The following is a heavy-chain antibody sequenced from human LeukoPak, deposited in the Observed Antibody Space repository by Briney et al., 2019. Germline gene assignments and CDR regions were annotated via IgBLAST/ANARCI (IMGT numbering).Heavy chain of an antibody. CDR3: ARDLGEGAKRDLDF. CDR1: GYRFSDYG. V-gene: IGHV1-18*01. Sequence: ASVKVSCKTSGYRFSDYGISWVRQAPGQGLQWMGWINTYNGNTEYAQSLQGRATMTLDTATATAYLEVRRLISDDTAVYYCARDLGEGAKRDLDFWGQGTLVTVSS. CDR2: INTYNGNT. J-gene: IGHJ4*02. D-gene: IGHD1-26*01.